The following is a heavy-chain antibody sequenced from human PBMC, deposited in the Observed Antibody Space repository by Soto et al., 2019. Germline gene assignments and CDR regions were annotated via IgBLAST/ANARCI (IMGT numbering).Heavy chain of an antibody. V-gene: IGHV3-43*01. D-gene: IGHD3-10*01. CDR2: ISWDGRVT. CDR3: ARVSQGSGSSGWFDP. Sequence: EVQLVESGGAVVQPGGSLRLACAASGFTFDDYSMHWVRHAPGKGLEWVSLISWDGRVTSYADSVRGRFAMSRDNAKNSLYLQMNSLRAEDTAVYYCARVSQGSGSSGWFDPWGQGTLVTVSS. CDR1: GFTFDDYS. J-gene: IGHJ5*02.